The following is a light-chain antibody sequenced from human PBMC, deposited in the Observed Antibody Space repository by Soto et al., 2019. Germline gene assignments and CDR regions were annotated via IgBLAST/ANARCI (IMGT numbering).Light chain of an antibody. Sequence: DVQMTQSPSTLSASVGDSVSINFRASQSISAWLAWYQQKPGKAPKVLIYKASILESGVPSRFSGSGSGTEFTLTISSLQPDDSATYYCQQHSNYPLTFGGGTKVDIK. J-gene: IGKJ4*01. CDR3: QQHSNYPLT. V-gene: IGKV1-5*03. CDR2: KAS. CDR1: QSISAW.